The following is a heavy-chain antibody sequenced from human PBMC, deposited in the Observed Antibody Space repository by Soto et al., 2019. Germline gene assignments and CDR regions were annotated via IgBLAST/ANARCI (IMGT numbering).Heavy chain of an antibody. J-gene: IGHJ4*02. CDR1: GGSISVYY. CDR3: ARQGAVAGTGYFDY. V-gene: IGHV4-4*08. D-gene: IGHD6-19*01. Sequence: SETLSLTCTISGGSISVYYWSWVRQPPGHELEWIGYIYASGSPYYNPSLKSRVTISVDTSKNQFSLKLSSVTAADTAVYYCARQGAVAGTGYFDYWGQGTLVTVS. CDR2: IYASGSP.